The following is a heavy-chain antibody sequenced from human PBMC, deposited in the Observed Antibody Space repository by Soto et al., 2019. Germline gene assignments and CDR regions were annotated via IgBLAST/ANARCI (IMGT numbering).Heavy chain of an antibody. V-gene: IGHV2-5*02. CDR3: AHMRSGDEPTGWFDP. CDR1: GFSLSTSGVG. D-gene: IGHD5-12*01. Sequence: QITLKESGPKLVKPTQTLTLTCTFSGFSLSTSGVGVGWIRQPPGKALEWLALMYWDDDKRYSPSLKSRLTITRHTSKNQVVLAMTNMDPLGTATYYCAHMRSGDEPTGWFDPWGQGTLVTVSS. J-gene: IGHJ5*02. CDR2: MYWDDDK.